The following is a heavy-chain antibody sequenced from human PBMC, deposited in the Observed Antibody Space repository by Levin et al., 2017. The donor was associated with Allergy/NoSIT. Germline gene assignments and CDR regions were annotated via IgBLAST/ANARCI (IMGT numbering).Heavy chain of an antibody. CDR3: ARLWFGEIVTGKYYYYGLDI. Sequence: AGGSLRLSCAIYGGTFRGYYWTWIRQPPGKGLEWIGEINHAGITKYNPSLKSRATISLDTSSNQFSLNLSSVTAADTAVYYCARLWFGEIVTGKYYYYGLDIWGQGTTVTVSS. V-gene: IGHV4-34*01. CDR2: INHAGIT. J-gene: IGHJ6*02. CDR1: GGTFRGYY. D-gene: IGHD3-10*01.